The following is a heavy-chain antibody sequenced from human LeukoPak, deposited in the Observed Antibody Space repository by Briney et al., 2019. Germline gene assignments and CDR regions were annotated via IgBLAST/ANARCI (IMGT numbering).Heavy chain of an antibody. J-gene: IGHJ4*02. CDR2: ISKSGTEI. CDR1: GFSFSDYE. V-gene: IGHV3-48*03. Sequence: GESLRLSCAVSGFSFSDYEMNWVRQAPGKGLECLSYISKSGTEIYYADSVKGRFTISRDSAKSSLYLYMNSLREDDTAIYYCARRFDSWGQGTLVTVSS. CDR3: ARRFDS.